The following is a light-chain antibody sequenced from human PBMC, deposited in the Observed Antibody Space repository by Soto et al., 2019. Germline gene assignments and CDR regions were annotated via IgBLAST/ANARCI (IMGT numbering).Light chain of an antibody. CDR1: SSNIGSKD. J-gene: IGLJ3*02. V-gene: IGLV1-44*01. Sequence: QSVLTQPPSASGTPGQRVTISCSGSSSNIGSKDVSWYQQVSGTAPRLLIYSTNQRPSGVPDRFSGSKSGTSASLAISGLQSEDEADFYCASWDVSLSGVVFGGGTQLTVL. CDR3: ASWDVSLSGVV. CDR2: STN.